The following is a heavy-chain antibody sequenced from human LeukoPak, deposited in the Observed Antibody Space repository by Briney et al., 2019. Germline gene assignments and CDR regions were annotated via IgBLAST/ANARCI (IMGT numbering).Heavy chain of an antibody. D-gene: IGHD6-13*01. CDR3: ARSLRRIAAAGNWFDP. V-gene: IGHV4-59*01. Sequence: PSETLSLTCTVSGGSISSYYWSWIRQPPGKGLEWIGYIYYSGSTNYNPSLKSRVTISVDTSKNQFSLKLSSMTAADTAVYYCARSLRRIAAAGNWFDPWGQGTLVTVSS. CDR1: GGSISSYY. CDR2: IYYSGST. J-gene: IGHJ5*02.